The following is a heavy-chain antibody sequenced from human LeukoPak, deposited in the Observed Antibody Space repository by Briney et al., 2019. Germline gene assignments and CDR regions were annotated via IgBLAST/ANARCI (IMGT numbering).Heavy chain of an antibody. CDR3: AKGDYYGSGSYLGY. V-gene: IGHV3-30*18. D-gene: IGHD3-10*01. J-gene: IGHJ4*02. Sequence: GGSLRLSCSASGFTFSSYGMHWVRQAPGRGLEWVAVISYDGSNEYYADSVKGRFTISRDNSKNTVYMQMNSLRVEDTAVYYCAKGDYYGSGSYLGYWGQGTPVTVSS. CDR1: GFTFSSYG. CDR2: ISYDGSNE.